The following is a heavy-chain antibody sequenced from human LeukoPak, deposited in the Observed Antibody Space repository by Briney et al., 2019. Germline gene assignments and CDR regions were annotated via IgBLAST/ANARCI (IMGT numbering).Heavy chain of an antibody. Sequence: HPGGSLRLSCAASGFTFSSNSMNWVRQAPGKGLEWVSYISSTGGTIYYADSMKGRFTISRDNAKNSLYLQINSLRADDTAVYYCARDRAVAGTGLYYFDYWGQGTLVTVSS. CDR1: GFTFSSNS. CDR2: ISSTGGTI. D-gene: IGHD6-19*01. V-gene: IGHV3-48*04. CDR3: ARDRAVAGTGLYYFDY. J-gene: IGHJ4*02.